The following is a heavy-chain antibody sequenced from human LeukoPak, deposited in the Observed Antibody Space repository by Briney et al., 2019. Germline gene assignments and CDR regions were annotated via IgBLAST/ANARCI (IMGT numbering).Heavy chain of an antibody. J-gene: IGHJ4*02. CDR2: INHSEST. Sequence: PSETLSLTFAVYGGSFSGSDWSWIRQPPGKGLEWIGEINHSESTNYNPSLKSRDTISVDTTKNQFSLKLSSVTAADTAVYYCARRSTRPKRGVRFLEWLSPFDYWGQGTLVTVSS. CDR3: ARRSTRPKRGVRFLEWLSPFDY. D-gene: IGHD3-3*01. CDR1: GGSFSGSD. V-gene: IGHV4-34*01.